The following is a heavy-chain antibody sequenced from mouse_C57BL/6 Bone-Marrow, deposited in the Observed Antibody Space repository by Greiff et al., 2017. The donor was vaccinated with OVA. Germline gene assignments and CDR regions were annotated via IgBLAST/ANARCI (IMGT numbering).Heavy chain of an antibody. V-gene: IGHV1-59*01. CDR1: GYTFTSYW. Sequence: QLQQPGAELVRPGTSVKLSCKASGYTFTSYWMHWVKQRPGQGLEWIGVIDPSDSYTNYNQKFKGKATLTVDTSSSTAYMQLSSLTSEDSAVYYCAYDYDVGYWGQGTTLTVSS. CDR2: IDPSDSYT. CDR3: AYDYDVGY. J-gene: IGHJ2*01. D-gene: IGHD2-4*01.